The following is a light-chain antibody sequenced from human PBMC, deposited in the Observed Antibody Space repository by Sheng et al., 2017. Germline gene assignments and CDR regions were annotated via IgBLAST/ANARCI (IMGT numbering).Light chain of an antibody. CDR3: ASWDDSVNGFYV. V-gene: IGLV1-44*01. Sequence: QSVLTQPPSASGAPGQTITISCSGSSSNIGSNTVNWYQQLPGMAPKLLIYTILTGPQGSLTGSLAPSLATSASLAISGLQSEDEANYFCASWDDSVNGFYVFGTGTKVTV. CDR2: TIL. J-gene: IGLJ1*01. CDR1: SSNIGSNT.